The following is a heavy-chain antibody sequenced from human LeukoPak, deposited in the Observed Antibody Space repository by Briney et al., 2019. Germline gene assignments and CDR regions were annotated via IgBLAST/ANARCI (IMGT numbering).Heavy chain of an antibody. J-gene: IGHJ4*02. V-gene: IGHV3-30-3*01. CDR2: ISYDGSNK. CDR3: ARGPRNLAAAGTMD. Sequence: GRSLRLSCAASGFTFSSYAMHWVRQAPGKGLEWVAVISYDGSNKYYADSVKGRFTISRDNSKNTLYLQMNSPRAEDTAVYYCARGPRNLAAAGTMDWGQGTLVTVSS. D-gene: IGHD6-13*01. CDR1: GFTFSSYA.